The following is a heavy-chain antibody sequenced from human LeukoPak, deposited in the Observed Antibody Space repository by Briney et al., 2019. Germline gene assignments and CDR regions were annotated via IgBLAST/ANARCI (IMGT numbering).Heavy chain of an antibody. CDR1: GYTFTTYA. CDR2: INVGNGYT. CDR3: ARALLYYYASGSYYNGPFDY. V-gene: IGHV1-3*01. J-gene: IGHJ4*02. Sequence: ASVKVSCKASGYTFTTYAIHWVRHAPGQRLEWMGWINVGNGYTKYSQKFQDRVTITRYTSASTAYMELSRLRSEDTAVYYCARALLYYYASGSYYNGPFDYWGQGTLVTVSS. D-gene: IGHD3-10*01.